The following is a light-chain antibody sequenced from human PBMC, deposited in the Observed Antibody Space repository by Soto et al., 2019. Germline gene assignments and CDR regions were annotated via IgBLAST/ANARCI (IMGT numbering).Light chain of an antibody. CDR3: AAWDDSLSGRV. J-gene: IGLJ3*02. CDR1: SSNIGSNY. Sequence: QSVVTQPRSASGTPGQRVTISCSGSSSNIGSNYVYWYQQLPVTAPKLLIYSNNQRPSGVPDRFSGSKSGTSASLAISGLRSEDEADYYCAAWDDSLSGRVFGGGTKLTVL. V-gene: IGLV1-47*02. CDR2: SNN.